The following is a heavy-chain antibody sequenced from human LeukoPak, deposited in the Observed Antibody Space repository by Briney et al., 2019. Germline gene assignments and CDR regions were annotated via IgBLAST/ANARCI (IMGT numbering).Heavy chain of an antibody. CDR3: ARHRADCSGGSCYSFYYFDY. CDR2: IYTSGST. D-gene: IGHD2-15*01. Sequence: PSETLSLTCTVSGGSISSYYWSWLRQPAGKGREWIGRIYTSGSTNYNPSLKSRVTMSVDTSKNQFSLKLSSVTAADTAVYYCARHRADCSGGSCYSFYYFDYWGQGTLVTVSS. V-gene: IGHV4-4*07. J-gene: IGHJ4*02. CDR1: GGSISSYY.